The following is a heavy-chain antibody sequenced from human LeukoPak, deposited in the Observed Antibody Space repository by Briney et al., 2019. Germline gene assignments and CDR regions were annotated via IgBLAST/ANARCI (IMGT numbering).Heavy chain of an antibody. Sequence: ASVKVSCKASGYTFTNFGISWVRQAPGQGLEWMGWISAYNGNTIYAQMLQGRVTMTTDTSTNTAYMELRSLRSDDTGVYYCARDLHIVVLTGNHEGFDVWGPGTMVTVSS. CDR3: ARDLHIVVLTGNHEGFDV. D-gene: IGHD2-21*02. J-gene: IGHJ3*01. V-gene: IGHV1-18*01. CDR2: ISAYNGNT. CDR1: GYTFTNFG.